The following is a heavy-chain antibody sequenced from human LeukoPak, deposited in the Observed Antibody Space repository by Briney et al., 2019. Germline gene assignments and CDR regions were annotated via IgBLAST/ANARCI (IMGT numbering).Heavy chain of an antibody. J-gene: IGHJ6*02. D-gene: IGHD3-22*01. V-gene: IGHV1-69*01. CDR3: ARSKGRRTSGYNHYYAMDV. CDR1: RDTFSSSG. CDR2: IVPILRTP. Sequence: GSSVKVSCKSFRDTFSSSGISWVRQAPGQGLEWMGGIVPILRTPDYAKKFQGKVTITADESTTTAYMELSSQTSEDTAVYYCARSKGRRTSGYNHYYAMDVWGQGTTVTVSS.